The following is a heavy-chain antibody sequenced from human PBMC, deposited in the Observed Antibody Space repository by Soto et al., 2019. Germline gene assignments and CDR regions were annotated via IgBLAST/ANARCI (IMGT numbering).Heavy chain of an antibody. CDR1: GFTFSSYA. D-gene: IGHD4-4*01. V-gene: IGHV3-23*01. CDR2: ISGSGGST. Sequence: EVQLLESGGGLVQPGGSLRLSCAASGFTFSSYAMSWVRQAPGKGLEWVSAISGSGGSTYYADSVKGRFTISRDNSKNAVYLKMNSLRAEDTAVYYCAMGGYSRVESWFDPWGQGTLVTVSS. J-gene: IGHJ5*02. CDR3: AMGGYSRVESWFDP.